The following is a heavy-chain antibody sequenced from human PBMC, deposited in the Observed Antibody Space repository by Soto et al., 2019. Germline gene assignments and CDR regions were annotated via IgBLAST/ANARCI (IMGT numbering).Heavy chain of an antibody. D-gene: IGHD3-3*01. CDR2: IYYSGST. CDR3: ARVLRWRGLNYFDY. CDR1: GGSISSGGYY. Sequence: QVQLQESGPGLVKSSRTLSLTCTVSGGSISSGGYYWSWIRQHPGKGLEWIGYIYYSGSTYYNPSLKSRVTISVDTSKNQFSLKLSSVTAADTAVYYCARVLRWRGLNYFDYWGQGTLVTVSS. V-gene: IGHV4-31*03. J-gene: IGHJ4*02.